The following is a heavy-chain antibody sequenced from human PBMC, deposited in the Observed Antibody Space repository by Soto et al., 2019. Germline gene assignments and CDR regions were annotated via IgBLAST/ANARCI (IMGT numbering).Heavy chain of an antibody. D-gene: IGHD1-26*01. V-gene: IGHV4-4*07. CDR1: GGSISSYY. CDR3: AREERSGSYHTPFDY. J-gene: IGHJ4*02. CDR2: IYTSGST. Sequence: PSETLSLTXTVSGGSISSYYWSWIRQPAGKGLEWIGRIYTSGSTNYNPSLKSRVTMSVDTSKNQFSLKLSSVTAADTAVYYCAREERSGSYHTPFDYWGQGTLVTVSS.